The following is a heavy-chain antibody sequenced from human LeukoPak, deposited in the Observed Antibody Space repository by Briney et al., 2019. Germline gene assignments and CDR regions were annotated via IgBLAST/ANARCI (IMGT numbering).Heavy chain of an antibody. V-gene: IGHV3-9*01. Sequence: GRSLRLSCAASGLTFDDYAMHWVRQAPGKGLEWVSGISWNSANIGYADSVKGQFTISRDNAKNSLYLQMNSLRAEDTALYYCAKDVAGYYGSGPFGPWGQGTLVTVSS. CDR3: AKDVAGYYGSGPFGP. CDR2: ISWNSANI. D-gene: IGHD3-10*01. J-gene: IGHJ5*02. CDR1: GLTFDDYA.